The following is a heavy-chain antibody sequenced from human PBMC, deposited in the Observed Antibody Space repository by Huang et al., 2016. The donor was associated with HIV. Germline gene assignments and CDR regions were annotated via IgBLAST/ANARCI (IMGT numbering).Heavy chain of an antibody. Sequence: QVQLVQSGAEVTRPGASLKVSCKTSGFTFTNYGFSWVRQAPGQGLEWLGWVSANSGEINYEVKFEGRVSMTTDTTSGTAYMELRRLTSDDTATYYCVRESLYFGDFLFDHWGQGTPVTVSA. CDR2: VSANSGEI. D-gene: IGHD3-10*01. J-gene: IGHJ4*02. CDR3: VRESLYFGDFLFDH. CDR1: GFTFTNYG. V-gene: IGHV1-18*04.